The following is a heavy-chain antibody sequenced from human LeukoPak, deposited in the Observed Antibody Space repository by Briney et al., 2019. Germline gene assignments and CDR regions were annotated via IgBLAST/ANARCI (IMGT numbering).Heavy chain of an antibody. CDR1: GYTFTSYY. CDR2: INPSGGST. CDR3: ARYGYGATPFDP. Sequence: GASVKVSCKASGYTFTSYYMHWVRQAPGRGLEWMGIINPSGGSTSYAQRFQGRVTMTRDTSTSTVYMELSSLRSEDTAVYYCARYGYGATPFDPWGQGTLVTVSS. D-gene: IGHD4-17*01. V-gene: IGHV1-46*01. J-gene: IGHJ5*02.